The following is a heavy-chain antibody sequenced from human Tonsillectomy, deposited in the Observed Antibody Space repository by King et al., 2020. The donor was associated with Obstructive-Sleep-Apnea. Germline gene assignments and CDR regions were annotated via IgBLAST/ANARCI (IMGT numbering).Heavy chain of an antibody. Sequence: VQLVESGGGLVKPGGSLRLSCAASGFTFSYAWMNWVRQAPGKGLEWVGRIKSKTDGGTTDYAAPVKDSFTISRDDSKNTLDLQMNSLKTEDTAVYYCTTELWFGELLFPYWGQGILVTVSS. J-gene: IGHJ4*02. CDR3: TTELWFGELLFPY. D-gene: IGHD3-10*01. CDR1: GFTFSYAW. V-gene: IGHV3-15*01. CDR2: IKSKTDGGTT.